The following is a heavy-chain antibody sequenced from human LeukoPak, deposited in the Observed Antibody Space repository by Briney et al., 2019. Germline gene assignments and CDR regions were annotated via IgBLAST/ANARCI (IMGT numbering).Heavy chain of an antibody. CDR1: GYTLTELS. Sequence: ASVKVSCKVSGYTLTELSMHWVRQAPGKGLEWMGGFDPEDGETIYAQKFQGRVTMTEDTSTDTAYMELSSLRSEDTAVYYCARDSGGGVGATEDDYWGQGTLVTVSS. D-gene: IGHD1-26*01. J-gene: IGHJ4*02. CDR3: ARDSGGGVGATEDDY. V-gene: IGHV1-24*01. CDR2: FDPEDGET.